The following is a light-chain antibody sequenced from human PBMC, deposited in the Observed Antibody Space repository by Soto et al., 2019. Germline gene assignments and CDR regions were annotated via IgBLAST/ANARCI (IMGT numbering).Light chain of an antibody. J-gene: IGKJ5*01. V-gene: IGKV1D-12*01. Sequence: DIQMTQSPSSVSASVGDRVTITCRASRGISSWLAWYQQKPGKAPNLLMYAASSLQSGVPSRFSGSGSGTDFTLTISGLQPEDSATYYCQQANNFPITFGQGTRLEIK. CDR1: RGISSW. CDR2: AAS. CDR3: QQANNFPIT.